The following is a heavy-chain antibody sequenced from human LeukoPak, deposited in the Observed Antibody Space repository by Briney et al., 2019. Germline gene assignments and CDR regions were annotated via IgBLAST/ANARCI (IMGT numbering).Heavy chain of an antibody. CDR1: GFTFSSYG. Sequence: GGSLRLSCAASGFTFSSYGMHWVRQATGKGLEWVSAFGPAGDTYYAGSVKGRFTISRENDRNSLYLQMTSLRAGDTAVYYCARVTARDGYNYFDYWGQGTLATVSS. D-gene: IGHD5-24*01. J-gene: IGHJ4*02. CDR2: FGPAGDT. V-gene: IGHV3-13*01. CDR3: ARVTARDGYNYFDY.